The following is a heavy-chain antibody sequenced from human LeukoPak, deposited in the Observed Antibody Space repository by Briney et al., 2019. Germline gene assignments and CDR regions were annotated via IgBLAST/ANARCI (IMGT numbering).Heavy chain of an antibody. CDR3: ARELVVVAAGFDY. CDR1: GFTFSSYA. D-gene: IGHD2-15*01. Sequence: GGSLRHSCAASGFTFSSYAMHWVRQAPGKGLEWVAVISYGGSNKYYADSVKGRFTISRDNSKNTLYLQMNSLRAEDTAVYYCARELVVVAAGFDYWGQGTLVTVSS. V-gene: IGHV3-30-3*01. J-gene: IGHJ4*02. CDR2: ISYGGSNK.